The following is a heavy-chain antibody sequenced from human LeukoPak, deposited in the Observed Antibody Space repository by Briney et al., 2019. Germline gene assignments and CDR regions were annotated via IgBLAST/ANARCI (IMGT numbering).Heavy chain of an antibody. V-gene: IGHV4-39*01. CDR1: GGSISSSSYY. CDR3: ATYCGGDCYGSDAFDI. CDR2: IYYSGST. Sequence: SETLSLTCTVSGGSISSSSYYWGWIRQPPGKGLEWIGSIYYSGSTYYNPSLKSRVTISVDTSKNQFSLKLSSVTAADTAVYYCATYCGGDCYGSDAFDIWGQGTMVTVSS. D-gene: IGHD2-21*02. J-gene: IGHJ3*02.